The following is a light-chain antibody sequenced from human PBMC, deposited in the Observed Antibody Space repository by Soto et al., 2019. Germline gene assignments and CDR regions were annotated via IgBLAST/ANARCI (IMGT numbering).Light chain of an antibody. CDR1: QSISTE. CDR2: SAS. CDR3: QQGHNWPLT. J-gene: IGKJ2*01. Sequence: EIVMTQSPATLSVSPGERATLSCRASQSISTELAWYQQKPGQPPRLLIYSASTRATGVPAIFTGSGSGSEFTLTISGLQSEDFAVYYCQQGHNWPLTFGQGTRLEI. V-gene: IGKV3-15*01.